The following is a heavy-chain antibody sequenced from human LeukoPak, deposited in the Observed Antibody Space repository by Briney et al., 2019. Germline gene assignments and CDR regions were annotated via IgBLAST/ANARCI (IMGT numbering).Heavy chain of an antibody. Sequence: PSETLSLTCTVSGGSISSYYWSWIRQPAGKGLEWIGRVYTSGSTSYNPSLKSRVTMSVDTSKNQFSLKLSSVTAADTAVYYCARDGRDYYYYYYMDVWGKGTTVTVSS. J-gene: IGHJ6*03. CDR2: VYTSGST. CDR1: GGSISSYY. CDR3: ARDGRDYYYYYYMDV. V-gene: IGHV4-4*07.